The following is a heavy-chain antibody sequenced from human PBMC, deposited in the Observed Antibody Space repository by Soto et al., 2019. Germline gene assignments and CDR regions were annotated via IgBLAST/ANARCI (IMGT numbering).Heavy chain of an antibody. CDR1: GFTFNTYD. J-gene: IGHJ5*02. V-gene: IGHV3-21*01. CDR3: VRSGTARLLRHSWFDT. Sequence: EVQLVESGGGLVKPGGSLRLSCAASGFTFNTYDMNWVRQAPGKGLEWVSSITTSSAYIYYADSLKGRITIPRDNAKNSLFAQMNSLRAGDTAVYYCVRSGTARLLRHSWFDTWGQGTLVTVSS. CDR2: ITTSSAYI. D-gene: IGHD2-21*01.